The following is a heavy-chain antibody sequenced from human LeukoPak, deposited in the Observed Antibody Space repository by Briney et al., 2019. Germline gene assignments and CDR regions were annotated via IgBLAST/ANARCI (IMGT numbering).Heavy chain of an antibody. J-gene: IGHJ4*02. CDR2: KNPNSGNT. V-gene: IGHV1-8*03. Sequence: GASVKVSCKASGYTFTTYDINWAPQAAGQGPEWVRCKNPNSGNTRYTQKFKGRVTFTRHPSIPTASMALSSLRSKETAVYYCLRGASRSFDYWGEGTPVTVSS. CDR1: GYTFTTYD. CDR3: LRGASRSFDY.